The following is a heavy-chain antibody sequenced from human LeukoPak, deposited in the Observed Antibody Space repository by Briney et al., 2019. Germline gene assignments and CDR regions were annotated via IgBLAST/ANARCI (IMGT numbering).Heavy chain of an antibody. CDR2: ISYDGSNK. CDR1: GFTFSSYG. V-gene: IGHV3-30*18. Sequence: GGSLRLSCAASGFTFSSYGMHWVRQAPGKGLEWVAVISYDGSNKYYADSVKGRFTISRDNSKNTLYLQMNSLRAEDTAVYYCAKDLYRYPGDYWGQGTLVTVSS. CDR3: AKDLYRYPGDY. D-gene: IGHD1-26*01. J-gene: IGHJ4*02.